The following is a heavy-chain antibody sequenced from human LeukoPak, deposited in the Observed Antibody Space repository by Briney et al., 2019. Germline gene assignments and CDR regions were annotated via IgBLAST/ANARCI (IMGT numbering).Heavy chain of an antibody. D-gene: IGHD4-11*01. CDR1: GGSFSGYY. CDR3: ARERVITPFDY. J-gene: IGHJ4*02. V-gene: IGHV4-34*01. CDR2: INHSGST. Sequence: PSETLSLTCAVYGGSFSGYYWSWIRQPPGKGLEWIGEINHSGSTNYNPSLKSRVTISVDTSKNQFSLKLSSVTAADTAVYYCARERVITPFDYWGQGTLVTVSS.